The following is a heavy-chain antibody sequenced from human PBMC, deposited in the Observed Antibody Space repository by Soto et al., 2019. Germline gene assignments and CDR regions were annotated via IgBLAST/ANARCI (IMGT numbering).Heavy chain of an antibody. J-gene: IGHJ6*02. CDR2: IWYDGSNK. CDR1: GFTFSSYG. CDR3: ARDSRYYGLGSHAYYYYGMDV. D-gene: IGHD3-10*01. Sequence: QVQLVESGGGVVQPGRSLRLSCAASGFTFSSYGMHWVRQAPGKGLEWVAVIWYDGSNKYYADSVKGRFTISRDNSKNTLYLQMNSLRAEDTAVYYCARDSRYYGLGSHAYYYYGMDVWGQGTTVTVSS. V-gene: IGHV3-33*01.